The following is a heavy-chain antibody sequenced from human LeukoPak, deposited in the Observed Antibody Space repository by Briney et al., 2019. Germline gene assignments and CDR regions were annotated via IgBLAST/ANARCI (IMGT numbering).Heavy chain of an antibody. CDR1: GGSISDYY. CDR2: VSYFGST. Sequence: SETLSLTCTVSGGSISDYYWNWIRQPPGKGLEWIGYVSYFGSTLYNPSLESRLTISEDTSTNQISLKLTSMTAADTAVYYCARGTAAAGFYFDSWGQGTLVTVAS. J-gene: IGHJ4*02. D-gene: IGHD6-13*01. CDR3: ARGTAAAGFYFDS. V-gene: IGHV4-59*12.